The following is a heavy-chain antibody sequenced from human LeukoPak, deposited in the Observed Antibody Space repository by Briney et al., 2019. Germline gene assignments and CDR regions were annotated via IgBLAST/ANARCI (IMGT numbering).Heavy chain of an antibody. V-gene: IGHV3-30-3*01. CDR2: ISYDGSNK. CDR3: ARGDYDSRGYYLDY. Sequence: GGSLRLSCAASGFTFSSYAMHWVRQAPGKGLEWVAVISYDGSNKYYADSVKGRFTISRDNSKNTLYLEMNSLRAEDTAVYYCARGDYDSRGYYLDYWGQGTLVTVSS. D-gene: IGHD3-22*01. CDR1: GFTFSSYA. J-gene: IGHJ4*02.